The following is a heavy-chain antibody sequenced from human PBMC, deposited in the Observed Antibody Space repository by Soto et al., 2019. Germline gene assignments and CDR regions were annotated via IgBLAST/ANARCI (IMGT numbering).Heavy chain of an antibody. CDR3: ARSYYYDSSGYVAAFDI. D-gene: IGHD3-22*01. CDR1: GYTFTNYY. J-gene: IGHJ3*02. V-gene: IGHV1-46*01. CDR2: INPSGGST. Sequence: ASVTVSCKASGYTFTNYYMHWVRQALGQGLEWMGVINPSGGSTTYAQKFQDSVTMTRDTSTSTVYMELSSLRSEDTAVYYCARSYYYDSSGYVAAFDIWGQGTMVTVSS.